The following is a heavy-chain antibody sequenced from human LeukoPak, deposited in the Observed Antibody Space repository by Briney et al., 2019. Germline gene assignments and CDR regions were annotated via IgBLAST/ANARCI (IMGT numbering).Heavy chain of an antibody. CDR2: IYYSGST. CDR3: ARDPGLRRDYGGNSSRWGARDY. CDR1: GGSISSSGYY. D-gene: IGHD4-23*01. Sequence: PSETLSLTCNVSGGSISSSGYYWGWIRQPPGNGLEWIGSIYYSGSTYYNPSLNSRVTISVDTSKNQFSLKLSSVTAADTAVYYCARDPGLRRDYGGNSSRWGARDYWGQGTLVTVSS. V-gene: IGHV4-39*07. J-gene: IGHJ4*02.